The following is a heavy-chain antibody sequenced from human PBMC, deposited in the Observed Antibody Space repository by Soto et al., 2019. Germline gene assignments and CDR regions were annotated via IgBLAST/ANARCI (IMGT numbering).Heavy chain of an antibody. J-gene: IGHJ4*02. D-gene: IGHD5-12*01. CDR2: ISSSSSYI. CDR1: GFTFSSYS. Sequence: NPGGSLRLSCAASGFTFSSYSMNWVRQAPGKGLEWVSSISSSSSYIYYADSVKGRFTISRDNAKNSLYLQMNSLRAEDTAVYYCARGDWEMATMLFDYWGQGTLVTVSS. V-gene: IGHV3-21*01. CDR3: ARGDWEMATMLFDY.